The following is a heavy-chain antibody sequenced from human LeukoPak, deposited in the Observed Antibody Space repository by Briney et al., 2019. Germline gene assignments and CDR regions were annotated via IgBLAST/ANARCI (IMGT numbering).Heavy chain of an antibody. Sequence: GGSLRLSCAASGFTFSSYGMHWVRQTPGKGLEWVAFIRYDGSDKYYADSVKGRFTISRDNSKKTLYLQMNSLRAEDTAVYYCAKSIAVAGLAGGRTFDYWGQGTLVTVSS. D-gene: IGHD6-19*01. CDR3: AKSIAVAGLAGGRTFDY. V-gene: IGHV3-30*02. CDR1: GFTFSSYG. CDR2: IRYDGSDK. J-gene: IGHJ4*02.